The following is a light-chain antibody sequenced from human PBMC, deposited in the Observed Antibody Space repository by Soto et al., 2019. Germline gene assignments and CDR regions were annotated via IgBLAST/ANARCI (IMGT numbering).Light chain of an antibody. CDR3: QQYNTYPLT. Sequence: DIQMTQSPSTLSASVGDRVTITCRASQSISTWLAWYQQKPGKAPKLLIYKASNLEGGVPSRFSGSGSGTEFNIPISSLQPDDFATYYCQQYNTYPLTFGGGTTVEIK. CDR1: QSISTW. J-gene: IGKJ4*01. V-gene: IGKV1-5*03. CDR2: KAS.